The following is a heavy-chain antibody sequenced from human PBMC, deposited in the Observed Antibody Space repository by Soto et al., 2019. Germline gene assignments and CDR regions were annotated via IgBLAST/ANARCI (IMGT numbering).Heavy chain of an antibody. V-gene: IGHV3-30*18. J-gene: IGHJ4*02. CDR3: AKENEAVAGLTFDY. CDR2: ISYDGSNK. CDR1: GFTFSSYG. Sequence: QPGGSLRLSCAASGFTFSSYGMHWVRQAPGKGLEWVAVISYDGSNKYYADSVKGRFTISRDNSKNTLYLQMNSLRAEDTAVYYCAKENEAVAGLTFDYWGQGTLVTVSS. D-gene: IGHD6-19*01.